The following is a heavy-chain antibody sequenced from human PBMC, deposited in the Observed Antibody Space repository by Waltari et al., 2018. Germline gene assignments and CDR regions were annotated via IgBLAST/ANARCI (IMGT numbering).Heavy chain of an antibody. D-gene: IGHD2-15*01. CDR2: IIPILGLT. CDR3: ARGGDATQTNYYYYGLDV. V-gene: IGHV1-69*09. Sequence: QVRLLQSGAEVKKPGSSVKVSCQASGDTFSSYAINWVRQAPGQGLEWMGRIIPILGLTNYGKKCQGRVTITADKSTTTAYMELSSLRSEDTAVYYCARGGDATQTNYYYYGLDVWGQGTTVTVSS. CDR1: GDTFSSYA. J-gene: IGHJ6*02.